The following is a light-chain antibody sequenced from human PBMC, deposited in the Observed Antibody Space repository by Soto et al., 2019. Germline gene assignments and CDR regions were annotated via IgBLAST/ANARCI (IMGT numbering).Light chain of an antibody. CDR1: QGISSY. CDR3: QQSYSTPLT. V-gene: IGKV1-8*01. CDR2: DAS. Sequence: IRMTQAPSSLCSSTGDIVTITCRASQGISSYLAWYQQKVGKAPKLLIYDASTLHSGVPSRFSGSGSGTDFTLTISSLQPEDFATYYCQQSYSTPLTFGGGTKVDIK. J-gene: IGKJ4*01.